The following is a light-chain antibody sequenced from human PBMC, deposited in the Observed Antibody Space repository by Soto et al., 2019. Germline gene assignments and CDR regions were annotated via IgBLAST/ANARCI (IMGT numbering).Light chain of an antibody. CDR1: QSIDNY. CDR3: QQCFSLPPT. CDR2: AAS. J-gene: IGKJ1*01. V-gene: IGKV1-39*01. Sequence: DIRMTQSPSSLCASLGEIVTITWRASQSIDNYLSWYQQIPGKAPKLLIYAASNLQRGVPSRFSGSGSGTEFTLTISNLQPDDFAVYYCQQCFSLPPTFGHGTKVDIK.